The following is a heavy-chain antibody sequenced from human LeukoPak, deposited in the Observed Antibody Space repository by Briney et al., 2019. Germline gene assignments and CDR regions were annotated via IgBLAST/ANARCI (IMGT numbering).Heavy chain of an antibody. Sequence: GGSLRLXCAASGFTFSSYAMYWVRQAPEKVLEWVSGISGSGGSTYYADSVKGRFTISRDNSKNTLYLQMNSLRAEDTAVYYCAKDRGYSSSSASVFDYWGQGTLVTVSS. D-gene: IGHD6-6*01. CDR1: GFTFSSYA. J-gene: IGHJ4*02. CDR2: ISGSGGST. V-gene: IGHV3-23*01. CDR3: AKDRGYSSSSASVFDY.